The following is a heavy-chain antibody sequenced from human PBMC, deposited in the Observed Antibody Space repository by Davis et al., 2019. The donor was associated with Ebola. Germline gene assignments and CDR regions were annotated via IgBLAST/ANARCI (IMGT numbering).Heavy chain of an antibody. CDR3: ARGRKVAKMGSWFDP. CDR2: IWYDGSKK. J-gene: IGHJ5*02. D-gene: IGHD5-12*01. V-gene: IGHV3-33*01. Sequence: GESLKISCAASGFIFSSNGMHWVRQAPGKGLEWVAIIWYDGSKKYYADSVKGRFTISRDNTKNTLYLQMNSLRAEDTAVYYCARGRKVAKMGSWFDPWGQGTLVTVSS. CDR1: GFIFSSNG.